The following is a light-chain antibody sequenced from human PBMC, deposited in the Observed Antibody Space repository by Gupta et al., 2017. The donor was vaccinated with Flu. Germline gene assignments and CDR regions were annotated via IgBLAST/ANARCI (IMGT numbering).Light chain of an antibody. J-gene: IGKJ1*01. CDR1: QSLLHSNGYTY. Sequence: DIVMTQSPLSLPVTPGEPASISCRSSQSLLHSNGYTYLDWYLQKPGQSPQLLIYSGSNRASGVPDRFSGSGSGTDFTLKISRVEAEDVGVYYCMQSLQSPRTFGQRTKVEIK. V-gene: IGKV2-28*01. CDR3: MQSLQSPRT. CDR2: SGS.